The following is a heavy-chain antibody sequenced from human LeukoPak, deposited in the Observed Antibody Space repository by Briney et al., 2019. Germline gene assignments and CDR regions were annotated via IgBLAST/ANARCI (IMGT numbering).Heavy chain of an antibody. Sequence: SETLSLTCAVSGGSISSGGYSWSWIRQPPGKGLEWIGYIYHSGSTYYNPSLKSRVTISVDTSKNQFSLKLSSVTAADTAVYYCARIPMAYCSSTSCYPVGMDVWGQGTTVTVSS. CDR3: ARIPMAYCSSTSCYPVGMDV. CDR1: GGSISSGGYS. V-gene: IGHV4-30-2*01. J-gene: IGHJ6*02. CDR2: IYHSGST. D-gene: IGHD2-2*01.